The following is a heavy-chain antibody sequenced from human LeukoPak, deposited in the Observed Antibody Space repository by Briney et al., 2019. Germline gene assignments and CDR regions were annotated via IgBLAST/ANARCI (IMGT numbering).Heavy chain of an antibody. D-gene: IGHD3-22*01. J-gene: IGHJ4*02. CDR3: ARGIRLNYYDSSGDYEHYFDY. Sequence: SETLSLTCTVSGGSISSSGYYWGWIRQPPGKGLVWIGNIYDSGSTYYNASLQSRVTISVDTSKNQFSLKLSSMTAADTAVYYCARGIRLNYYDSSGDYEHYFDYWGQGTLVTVSS. V-gene: IGHV4-39*07. CDR1: GGSISSSGYY. CDR2: IYDSGST.